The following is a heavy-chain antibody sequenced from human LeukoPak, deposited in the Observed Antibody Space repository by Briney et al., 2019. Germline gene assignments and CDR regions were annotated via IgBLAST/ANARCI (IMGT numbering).Heavy chain of an antibody. CDR1: GFSLSTSAMC. D-gene: IGHD6-13*01. V-gene: IGHV2-70*17. Sequence: SGPALVKPTQTLTLTCTFSGFSLSTSAMCVSWIRQPPGKALEWLARIDWDDDKFFSTSLKTRLTISKDTSKNQVVLTMTNMDPVDTATYYCAPYSSSRSFDYWGQGTLVTVSS. CDR3: APYSSSRSFDY. CDR2: IDWDDDK. J-gene: IGHJ4*02.